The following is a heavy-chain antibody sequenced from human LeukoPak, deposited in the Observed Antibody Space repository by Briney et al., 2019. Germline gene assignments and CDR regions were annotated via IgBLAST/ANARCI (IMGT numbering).Heavy chain of an antibody. CDR3: AKGLTPFASLTSRAKGMAVAAFDS. CDR2: ISSSSYI. D-gene: IGHD6-19*01. J-gene: IGHJ4*02. V-gene: IGHV3-21*04. CDR1: GFTFSSYS. Sequence: GGSLRLSCAASGFTFSSYSMNWVRQAPGKGLEWVSSISSSSYIYYADSVKGRFTISRDNAKNSLYLQMNSLRAEDTAVYYCAKGLTPFASLTSRAKGMAVAAFDSWGQGTLVTVSS.